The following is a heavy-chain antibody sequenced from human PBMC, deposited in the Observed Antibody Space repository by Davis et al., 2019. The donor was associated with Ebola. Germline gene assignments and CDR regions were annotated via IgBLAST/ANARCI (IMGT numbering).Heavy chain of an antibody. CDR1: GYTFTSYA. D-gene: IGHD1-26*01. V-gene: IGHV1-3*01. Sequence: AASVKVSCKASGYTFTSYAMHWVRQAPGQRLEWMGWINAGNGNTKYSQKFQGRVTITRDTSTSTVYMELSSLRSEDTAVYYCASTRYSGSYRDYWGQGTLVTVSS. CDR3: ASTRYSGSYRDY. CDR2: INAGNGNT. J-gene: IGHJ4*02.